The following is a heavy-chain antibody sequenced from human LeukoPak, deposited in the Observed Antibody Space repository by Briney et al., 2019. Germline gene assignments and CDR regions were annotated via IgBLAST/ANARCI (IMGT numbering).Heavy chain of an antibody. V-gene: IGHV3-7*01. Sequence: TGGSLRLSCAGSGFTFSSYWMSWVRQAPGKGMKWVANIKQDGSEKYYVDSVKGRFTISRDNAKNSLYLQMNSLRAEDTAVYYCARVGWLLPPDYWGQGTLVTVSS. CDR3: ARVGWLLPPDY. CDR1: GFTFSSYW. J-gene: IGHJ4*02. CDR2: IKQDGSEK. D-gene: IGHD3-22*01.